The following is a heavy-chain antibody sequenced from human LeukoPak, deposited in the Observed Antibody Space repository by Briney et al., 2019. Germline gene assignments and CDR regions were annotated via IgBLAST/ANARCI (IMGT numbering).Heavy chain of an antibody. CDR3: VRHLYSSGSPNYFMDV. D-gene: IGHD1-26*01. CDR2: IFHTGTP. V-gene: IGHV4-39*01. CDR1: GDSTSTGSYY. Sequence: SETLSLTCSVSGDSTSTGSYYWGWIRQPPGKGLEWVSSIFHTGTPYYNVSLTGRVTVLVDASNSQYSLKLTSVTAADTAVYYCVRHLYSSGSPNYFMDVWGKGMTVTVSS. J-gene: IGHJ6*03.